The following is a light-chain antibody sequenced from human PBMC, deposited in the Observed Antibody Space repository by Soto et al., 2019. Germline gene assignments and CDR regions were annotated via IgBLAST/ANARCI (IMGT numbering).Light chain of an antibody. CDR1: QSVSSN. CDR3: QQYSSSPFT. Sequence: EIVVTHAPATLSVSPVEIATVSVRASQSVSSNLARYQQKPGQAPRLLIYGASTRATGIPARFSGSGSGTDFTLTISRLEPEDFAVYYCQQYSSSPFTFGQGTRLEIK. V-gene: IGKV3-20*01. CDR2: GAS. J-gene: IGKJ5*01.